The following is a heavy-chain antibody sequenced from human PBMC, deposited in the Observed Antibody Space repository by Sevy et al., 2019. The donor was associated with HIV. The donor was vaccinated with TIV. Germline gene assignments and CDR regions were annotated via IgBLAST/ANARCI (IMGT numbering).Heavy chain of an antibody. V-gene: IGHV1-24*01. CDR1: GYTLTGFS. CDR2: FDPEDGET. J-gene: IGHJ4*02. Sequence: ASVKVSCKVTGYTLTGFSMHWVRQTPGKGLEWMGTFDPEDGETIYAQKFQGGVIMTEDTSADTGHMDLSSLTSEDTAVYYCATTKDYYDSSGYPFDYWGQGTLVTVSS. D-gene: IGHD3-22*01. CDR3: ATTKDYYDSSGYPFDY.